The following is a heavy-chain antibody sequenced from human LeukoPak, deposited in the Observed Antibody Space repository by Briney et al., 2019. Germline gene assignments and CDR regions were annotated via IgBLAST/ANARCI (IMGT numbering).Heavy chain of an antibody. CDR2: ISSSSSYI. CDR1: GFTFSSYS. V-gene: IGHV3-21*01. Sequence: GGSLRLSCAASGFTFSSYSMNWVRQVPGKGLEWVSSISSSSSYIYYADSVKGRFTISRDNAKNSLYLQMNSLRAEDTAVYYCARDFQVWFGEAYGMDVWGKGTTVTVSS. D-gene: IGHD3-10*01. CDR3: ARDFQVWFGEAYGMDV. J-gene: IGHJ6*04.